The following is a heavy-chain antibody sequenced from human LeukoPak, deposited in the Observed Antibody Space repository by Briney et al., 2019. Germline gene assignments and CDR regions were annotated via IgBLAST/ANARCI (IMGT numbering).Heavy chain of an antibody. CDR3: ARTSGWSNWFDP. J-gene: IGHJ5*02. V-gene: IGHV4-59*01. Sequence: SETLSLTCTVSGGSISSYYWSWIRQPPGKGLEWIGYIYYSGSTNYNPSLKSRVTISVDTSKNQFSLKLSSVTAADTAVYYCARTSGWSNWFDPWGQGTLVTVSS. D-gene: IGHD6-19*01. CDR1: GGSISSYY. CDR2: IYYSGST.